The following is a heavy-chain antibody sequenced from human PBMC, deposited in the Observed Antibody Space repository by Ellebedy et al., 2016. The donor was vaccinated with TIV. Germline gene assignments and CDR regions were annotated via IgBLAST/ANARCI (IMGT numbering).Heavy chain of an antibody. J-gene: IGHJ5*02. CDR2: LYTGGIA. CDR3: ARVRFSPGWFDP. CDR1: GGSINNYY. Sequence: PSETLSLTCTVSGGSINNYYWNWIRQPAGKGLEWIGRLYTGGIATYTPSLKSRVTIAVDTSKNQVSLKMNSVTAADTAVYYCARVRFSPGWFDPWGQGTLVTVSS. V-gene: IGHV4-4*07.